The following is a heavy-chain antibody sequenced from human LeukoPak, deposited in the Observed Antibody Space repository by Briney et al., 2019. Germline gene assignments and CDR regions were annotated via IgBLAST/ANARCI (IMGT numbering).Heavy chain of an antibody. CDR3: ASQIVGATRGIDY. CDR2: IYTSGST. V-gene: IGHV4-4*07. D-gene: IGHD1-26*01. CDR1: GGSISSYY. J-gene: IGHJ4*02. Sequence: SETLSLTCTVSGGSISSYYWGWIRQPAGKGLEWIGRIYTSGSTNYNPSLKSRVTMSVDTSKNQFSLKLSSVTAADTAVYYCASQIVGATRGIDYWGQGTLVTVSS.